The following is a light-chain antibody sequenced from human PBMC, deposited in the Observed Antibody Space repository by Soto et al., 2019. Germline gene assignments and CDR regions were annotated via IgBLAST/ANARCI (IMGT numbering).Light chain of an antibody. Sequence: AIQMTQSPASLSASVGDRVAITCRASQDIRNELGWYQQKPGKAPKLLIYGASNLQSGNPSGFSGSGSGTDFTLTISSLQPEDSATYYCLQDHSFPYTFGQGTKLEIK. V-gene: IGKV1-6*01. CDR3: LQDHSFPYT. CDR1: QDIRNE. CDR2: GAS. J-gene: IGKJ2*01.